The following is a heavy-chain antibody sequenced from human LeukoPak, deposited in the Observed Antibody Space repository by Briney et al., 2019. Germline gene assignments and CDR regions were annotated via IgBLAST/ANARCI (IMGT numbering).Heavy chain of an antibody. J-gene: IGHJ4*02. CDR3: AREGSIVGATYDY. D-gene: IGHD1-26*01. V-gene: IGHV1-46*01. CDR2: INPSGGST. Sequence: ASVKVSCKASGYTFTSYYMHWVRQAPGQGLEWMGIINPSGGSTSYAQKFQGGVTMTRDMSTSTVYMELSSLRSEDTAVYYCAREGSIVGATYDYWGQGTLVTVSS. CDR1: GYTFTSYY.